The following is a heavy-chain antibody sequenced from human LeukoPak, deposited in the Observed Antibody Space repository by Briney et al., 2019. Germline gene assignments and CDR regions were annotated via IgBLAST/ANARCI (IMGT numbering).Heavy chain of an antibody. D-gene: IGHD1-26*01. CDR1: GYSISSGYY. Sequence: SETLSLTGAVSGYSISSGYYWGWIRQPPGKGLEWIGSIYHSGSTYYNPSLKSRVTISVDTSKNQFSLKLSSVTAADTAVYYCARRGGSYYDYYFDYWGQGTLVTVSS. CDR3: ARRGGSYYDYYFDY. V-gene: IGHV4-38-2*01. CDR2: IYHSGST. J-gene: IGHJ4*02.